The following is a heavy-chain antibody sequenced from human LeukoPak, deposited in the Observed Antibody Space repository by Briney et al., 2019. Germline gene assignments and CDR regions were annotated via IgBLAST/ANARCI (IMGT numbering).Heavy chain of an antibody. V-gene: IGHV1-69*01. J-gene: IGHJ6*03. CDR2: IIPIFGTA. CDR3: AMGSQGGYYYMDV. D-gene: IGHD3-16*01. CDR1: GGTFSSYA. Sequence: SVKASCKASGGTFSSYAISWVRQAPGQGLEWMGGIIPIFGTANYAQKFQGRVTITADESTSTAYMELSSLRSEDTAVYYCAMGSQGGYYYMDVWGKGTTVTVSS.